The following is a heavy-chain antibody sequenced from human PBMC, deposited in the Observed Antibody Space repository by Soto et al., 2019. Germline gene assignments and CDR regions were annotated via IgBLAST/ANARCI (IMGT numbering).Heavy chain of an antibody. J-gene: IGHJ4*02. Sequence: QVQLVQSGAEVKKPGSSVKVSCKASGDTFSFYSINWVRQAPGLGLEWMGRINPILRMSNYAQRFQGRVTMTADKSTSTAYMELSSLRSEDTAMYYCASSYGSGYRAFDYCCQGALVTVSS. CDR2: INPILRMS. D-gene: IGHD3-10*01. CDR1: GDTFSFYS. V-gene: IGHV1-69*02. CDR3: ASSYGSGYRAFDY.